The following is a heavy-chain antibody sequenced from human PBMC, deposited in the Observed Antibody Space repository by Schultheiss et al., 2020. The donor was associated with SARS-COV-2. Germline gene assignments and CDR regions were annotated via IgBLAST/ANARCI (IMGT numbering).Heavy chain of an antibody. CDR2: ISGSGANT. Sequence: GESLKISCAASGFTFDDYAMHWVRQAPGKGLEWVSTISGSGANTYYVDSLKGRFTISRDNSKNIMYLQLNSLRAEDTAVYYCARERWELVVADYKYYGTDVWGQGTAVTVSS. J-gene: IGHJ6*02. D-gene: IGHD1-26*01. CDR1: GFTFDDYA. CDR3: ARERWELVVADYKYYGTDV. V-gene: IGHV3-23*01.